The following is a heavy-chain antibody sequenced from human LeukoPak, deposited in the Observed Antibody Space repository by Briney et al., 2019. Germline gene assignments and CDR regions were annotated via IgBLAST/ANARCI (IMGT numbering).Heavy chain of an antibody. CDR1: GFTFSSYE. J-gene: IGHJ3*02. D-gene: IGHD3-10*01. Sequence: GGSLRLSCAASGFTFSSYEMNWVRQAPGKGLEWVSYISSSGSTIYYADSVKGRFTISRDNAKNSLYLQMNSLRAEDTAVYYCAREGGPYYYGSGSHYDAFDIWGQGTMVTVSS. CDR3: AREGGPYYYGSGSHYDAFDI. CDR2: ISSSGSTI. V-gene: IGHV3-48*03.